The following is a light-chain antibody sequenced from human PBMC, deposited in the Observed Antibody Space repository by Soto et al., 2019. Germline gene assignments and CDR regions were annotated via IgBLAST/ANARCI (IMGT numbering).Light chain of an antibody. Sequence: DIQMTQSPSSLSASVGDRVTITCRASQSISSYLNWYQQKPGKAPKLLIYAASSLQSGVPSRFSGSGSGTDFTLTISSLQPGDFATYYCQQYNSYSPTFGQGTKVDIK. CDR2: AAS. CDR3: QQYNSYSPT. V-gene: IGKV1-39*01. J-gene: IGKJ1*01. CDR1: QSISSY.